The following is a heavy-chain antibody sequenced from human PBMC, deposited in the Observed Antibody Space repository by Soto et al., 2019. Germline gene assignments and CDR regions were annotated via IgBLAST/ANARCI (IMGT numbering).Heavy chain of an antibody. V-gene: IGHV3-21*06. CDR3: ARESEDLTSNFDY. J-gene: IGHJ4*02. CDR2: ISSTTNYI. CDR1: GFTFTRYS. Sequence: GGSLRLSCAASGFTFTRYSMNWVRQAPGKGLEWVSSISSTTNYIYYGDTMKGRFTISRDNAKNSLYLEMNSLRAEDRAVYYCARESEDLTSNFDYWGQGTLVTVSS.